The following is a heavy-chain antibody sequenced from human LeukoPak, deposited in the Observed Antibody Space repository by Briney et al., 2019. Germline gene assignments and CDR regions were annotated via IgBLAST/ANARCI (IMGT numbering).Heavy chain of an antibody. CDR2: ISGSSYYI. D-gene: IGHD3-16*02. J-gene: IGHJ4*02. CDR3: ARDSLEPTTRSIEY. Sequence: GGSLRLFCSVSGSTLSSHRVHWVRQAPGKGLEWVSSISGSSYYIYYADSMKGRVTISRDNAKNSLYLQMTSLTAEDTAVYYCARDSLEPTTRSIEYWGQGTLVTVSS. CDR1: GSTLSSHR. V-gene: IGHV3-21*01.